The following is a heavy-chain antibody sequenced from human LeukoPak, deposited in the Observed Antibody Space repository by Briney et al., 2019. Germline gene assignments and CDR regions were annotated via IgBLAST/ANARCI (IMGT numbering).Heavy chain of an antibody. V-gene: IGHV4-39*07. Sequence: SETLSLTCTVSGGSISSSSYYWGWIRQAPGKGLEWIATIYHSGSTYYNPSLKSRVTISVDTSKNQFSLKLSSVTAADTAVYYCARDNSVRDEAWWFNPWGQGTLVTVSS. CDR1: GGSISSSSYY. CDR3: ARDNSVRDEAWWFNP. D-gene: IGHD5-24*01. CDR2: IYHSGST. J-gene: IGHJ5*02.